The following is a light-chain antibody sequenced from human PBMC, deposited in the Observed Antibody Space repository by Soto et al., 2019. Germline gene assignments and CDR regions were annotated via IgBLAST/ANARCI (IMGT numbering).Light chain of an antibody. CDR2: AAS. J-gene: IGKJ5*01. V-gene: IGKV3-20*01. CDR1: QSVTNNY. Sequence: EVVLTQSPGPLSSSPGERATLSCRASQSVTNNYLAWYQQKPGQAPRLLIHAASNRATGTPDRFSGSGSGTDFILTISRLELEDFAVYYCQQYGYSCLTFGQGTRLEIK. CDR3: QQYGYSCLT.